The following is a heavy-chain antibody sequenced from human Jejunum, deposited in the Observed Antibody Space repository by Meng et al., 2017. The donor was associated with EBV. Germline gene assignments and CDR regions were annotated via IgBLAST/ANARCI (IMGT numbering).Heavy chain of an antibody. Sequence: QLPESGSGLVTPPEILSRPCSVSGGSISRCGYSWHWTRQPPGKGLQWIGYIYYSGSAFYNPSLKSRVTLSVDRSKNQFSLNLSSVTAADTAVYYCARGAYFDYWGQGTLVTVSS. CDR1: GGSISRCGYS. CDR2: IYYSGSA. V-gene: IGHV4-30-2*01. CDR3: ARGAYFDY. J-gene: IGHJ4*02.